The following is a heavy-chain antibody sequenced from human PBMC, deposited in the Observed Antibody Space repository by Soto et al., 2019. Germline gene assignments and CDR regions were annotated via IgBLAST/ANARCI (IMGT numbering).Heavy chain of an antibody. CDR3: ARYYFDTSGYSNWFDP. CDR2: MHYSGSA. J-gene: IGHJ5*02. V-gene: IGHV4-31*03. D-gene: IGHD3-22*01. CDR1: GGSISSGAYY. Sequence: QVQLQESGPGLVKPSQTLSLTCTVSGGSISSGAYYWSWIRQHPGKGLEWIGYMHYSGSAYYNPSLESRVSISNHTSKNQYSLKLTSVTAADTAVYYCARYYFDTSGYSNWFDPWGQGTLVTVSS.